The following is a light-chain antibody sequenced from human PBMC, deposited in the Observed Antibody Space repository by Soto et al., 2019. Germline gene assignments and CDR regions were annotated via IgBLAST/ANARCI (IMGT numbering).Light chain of an antibody. CDR1: ISDVGGFNF. CDR2: EFT. CDR3: QVWDGRTDHYV. Sequence: QSVLTQPASVSGSPGQSITISCTGTISDVGGFNFVSWYQQHPGKAPRIMIYEFTYRPSGVSSRFSGSKSGNTASLTISRVEAEDEADYYCQVWDGRTDHYVFGGGTKVTVL. V-gene: IGLV2-14*03. J-gene: IGLJ1*01.